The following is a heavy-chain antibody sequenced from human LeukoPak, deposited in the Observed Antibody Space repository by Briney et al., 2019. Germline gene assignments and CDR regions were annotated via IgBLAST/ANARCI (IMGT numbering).Heavy chain of an antibody. D-gene: IGHD3-3*01. J-gene: IGHJ3*02. CDR1: GGTFSSYA. Sequence: ASVKVSCKASGGTFSSYAISWVRQAPGQGLEWMGRIIPILGIANYAQKFQGRVTMTADTSTITAHMELRSLRSDDTAVYYCARGRSITIFGVVIDAFDIWGQGTMVTVSS. V-gene: IGHV1-69*04. CDR2: IIPILGIA. CDR3: ARGRSITIFGVVIDAFDI.